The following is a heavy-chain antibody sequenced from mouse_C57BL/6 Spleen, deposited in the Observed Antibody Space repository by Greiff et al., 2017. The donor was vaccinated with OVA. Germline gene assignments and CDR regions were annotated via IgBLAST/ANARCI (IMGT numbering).Heavy chain of an antibody. J-gene: IGHJ2*01. D-gene: IGHD2-3*01. CDR3: ARYDGYYNYFDY. CDR2: IYPSDSET. V-gene: IGHV1-61*01. Sequence: VQLQQPGAELVKPGASVKLSCKASGYTFTSYWMDWVKQRPGQGLEWIGNIYPSDSETHYNQKFKDKATLTVDKSSSTAYMQLSSLTSEDSAVYYCARYDGYYNYFDYWGQGTTLTVSS. CDR1: GYTFTSYW.